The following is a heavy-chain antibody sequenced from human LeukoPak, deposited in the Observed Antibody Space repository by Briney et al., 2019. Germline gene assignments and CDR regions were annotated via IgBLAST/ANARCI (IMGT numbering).Heavy chain of an antibody. D-gene: IGHD6-6*01. J-gene: IGHJ5*02. CDR2: ISAYNGST. Sequence: ASVKVSCKASGYTFTSYGISWVRQAPGQGLEWMGWISAYNGSTNYAQKLQGRVTMTTDKSTSTAYMELRSLRSDDTAVYYCARTRESIKGNWFDPWGQGTLVTVSS. CDR3: ARTRESIKGNWFDP. CDR1: GYTFTSYG. V-gene: IGHV1-18*01.